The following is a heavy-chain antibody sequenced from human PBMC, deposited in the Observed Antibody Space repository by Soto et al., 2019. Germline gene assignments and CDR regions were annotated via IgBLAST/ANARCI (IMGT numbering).Heavy chain of an antibody. Sequence: GGSLRLSCAASGFPFSSYGMHWVRQAPGKGLEWVAVISYDGSNKYYADSVKGRFTISRDNSKDTLYLQMNSLRAEDTAVYYCAKDRGGYCSSTSCYSDAFDIWGQGTMVTVSS. D-gene: IGHD2-2*02. CDR3: AKDRGGYCSSTSCYSDAFDI. CDR2: ISYDGSNK. J-gene: IGHJ3*02. CDR1: GFPFSSYG. V-gene: IGHV3-30*18.